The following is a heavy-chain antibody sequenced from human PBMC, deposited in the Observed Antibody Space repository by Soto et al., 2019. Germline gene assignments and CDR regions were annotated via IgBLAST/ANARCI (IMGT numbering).Heavy chain of an antibody. J-gene: IGHJ5*02. CDR1: GGSISSGDYY. D-gene: IGHD2-15*01. V-gene: IGHV4-30-4*01. CDR2: IYYSGST. CDR3: ARGDCSGGSCYSVPNNWFDP. Sequence: SETLSLTCTVSGGSISSGDYYWSWIRQPPGKGLEWIGYIYYSGSTYYNPSLKSRVTISVDMSKNQFSLKLSSVTAADTAVYYFARGDCSGGSCYSVPNNWFDPWGQGTLVTVSS.